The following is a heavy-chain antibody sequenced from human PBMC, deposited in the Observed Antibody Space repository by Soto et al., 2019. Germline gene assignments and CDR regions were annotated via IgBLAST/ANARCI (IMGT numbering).Heavy chain of an antibody. Sequence: EVQLVESGGGLVQPGGSLRLSCAASGFTFSTHAMHWVRQAPGKGLEHVSAISRRGDSTFHANSVEGRFTISRDNSKNTRFLQMGSLRAEDMAVYYWAMLGSSLDYWGQGTLVTVAS. CDR3: AMLGSSLDY. V-gene: IGHV3-64*01. D-gene: IGHD3-10*01. J-gene: IGHJ4*02. CDR1: GFTFSTHA. CDR2: ISRRGDST.